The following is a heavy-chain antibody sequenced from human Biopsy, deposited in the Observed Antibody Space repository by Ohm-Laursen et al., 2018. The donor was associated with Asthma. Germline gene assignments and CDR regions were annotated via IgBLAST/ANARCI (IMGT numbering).Heavy chain of an antibody. CDR1: GYPFIGYH. V-gene: IGHV1-46*01. J-gene: IGHJ5*02. CDR2: INPSGGST. Sequence: AASVKVSCKASGYPFIGYHIHWMRQAPGQGLEWMGIINPSGGSTSYAQKFQGSVTMTRDTSISTAYMEVSRLRSDDTAVYYCARGQKSAGDRWFDPWGQGTLVTVSS. D-gene: IGHD6-13*01. CDR3: ARGQKSAGDRWFDP.